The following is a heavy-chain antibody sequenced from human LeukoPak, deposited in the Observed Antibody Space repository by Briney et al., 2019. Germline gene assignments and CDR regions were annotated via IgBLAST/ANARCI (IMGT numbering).Heavy chain of an antibody. V-gene: IGHV3-11*04. Sequence: AGGSLRLSCAASGFTFSDYYMSWIRQAQGKGLGWVSYISRSSSTIYYADSVKSRFTISRDNAKNSLYLQMNSLRAEDTAVYYCARLLHKRNYDSTTYYGYWGQGTLVTVSS. CDR3: ARLLHKRNYDSTTYYGY. CDR2: ISRSSSTI. CDR1: GFTFSDYY. J-gene: IGHJ4*02. D-gene: IGHD2/OR15-2a*01.